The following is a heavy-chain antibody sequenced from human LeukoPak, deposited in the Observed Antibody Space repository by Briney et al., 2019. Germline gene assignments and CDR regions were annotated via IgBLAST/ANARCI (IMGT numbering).Heavy chain of an antibody. V-gene: IGHV1-46*02. CDR2: INPSGDGT. J-gene: IGHJ5*02. Sequence: ASVKVSCKASGYTFNTNYIHWVRQAPGQGLEWIGVINPSGDGTSYPQKFQGRVTLARETSTSTIYMELSSLRSEDTAIYYCAKETPNTGWFDPWGQGTLVTVSS. D-gene: IGHD5-18*01. CDR1: GYTFNTNY. CDR3: AKETPNTGWFDP.